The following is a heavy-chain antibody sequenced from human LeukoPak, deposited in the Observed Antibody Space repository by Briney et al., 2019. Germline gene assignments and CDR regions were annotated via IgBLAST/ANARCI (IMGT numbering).Heavy chain of an antibody. V-gene: IGHV1-2*02. CDR1: GYSFTGHF. D-gene: IGHD4-17*01. CDR2: IDPYSGGT. Sequence: GASVKVSCKASGYSFTGHFIYWVRQAPGQGLEWMGWIDPYSGGTNYAQDFQGRLTMTRDTSISTAYMELGSLRSDDTAVYYCARAIGDYAPPEFWGQGTLVIVSS. J-gene: IGHJ4*02. CDR3: ARAIGDYAPPEF.